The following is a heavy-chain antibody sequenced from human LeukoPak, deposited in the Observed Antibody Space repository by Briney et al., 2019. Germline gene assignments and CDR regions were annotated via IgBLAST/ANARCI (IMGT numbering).Heavy chain of an antibody. V-gene: IGHV3-74*01. CDR2: VNEDGRET. J-gene: IGHJ2*01. Sequence: PTGGSLRLSCVGSGFTFNTYWIHWVRQAPGKGPVYVAGVNEDGRETNYADSVKGRVTISRDNSKNTVYLHMNGLRAEDTALYYCASEKPSDFDPWGRGTLVTVS. CDR1: GFTFNTYW. D-gene: IGHD6-6*01. CDR3: ASEKPSDFDP.